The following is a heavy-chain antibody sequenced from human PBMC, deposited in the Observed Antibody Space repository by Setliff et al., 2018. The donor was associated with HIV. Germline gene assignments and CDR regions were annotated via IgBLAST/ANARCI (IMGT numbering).Heavy chain of an antibody. J-gene: IGHJ1*01. CDR1: GFTFSNYE. D-gene: IGHD6-19*01. CDR2: ISSSSSYT. Sequence: GGSLRLSCAASGFTFSNYEMNWVRQAPGKGLEWVSYISSSSSYTHYADSVKGRFTISRDNVKNSLYLQMNSLRAEDTAVYYCAGESSIAVAEYFQHWGQGTLVTVSS. CDR3: AGESSIAVAEYFQH. V-gene: IGHV3-21*01.